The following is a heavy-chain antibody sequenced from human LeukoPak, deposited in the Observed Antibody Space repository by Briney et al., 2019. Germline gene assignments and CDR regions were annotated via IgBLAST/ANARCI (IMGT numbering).Heavy chain of an antibody. CDR2: INHSGST. CDR3: ARPMVRGRWFDP. V-gene: IGHV4-34*01. Sequence: SESLSLTCAVYGGSFSGYYWSWIRQPPGKGLEWIGEINHSGSTNYNPSLKSRVTISVDTSKNQFSLKLSSVTAADTAVYYCARPMVRGRWFDPWGQGTLVTVSS. J-gene: IGHJ5*02. CDR1: GGSFSGYY. D-gene: IGHD3-10*01.